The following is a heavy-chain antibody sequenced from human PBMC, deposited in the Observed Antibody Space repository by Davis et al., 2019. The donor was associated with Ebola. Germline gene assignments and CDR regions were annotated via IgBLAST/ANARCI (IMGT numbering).Heavy chain of an antibody. CDR1: GYTFPTYW. V-gene: IGHV5-51*01. J-gene: IGHJ3*02. Sequence: GESLKISCKGSGYTFPTYWIGWVRQKPGKGLEWMGIIYPGDSETTYSPSIQGQVTISADKFVNTVYLQWSSLKASDTAMYYCARQVSGWNWDAFDIWGQGTMVIVSS. CDR3: ARQVSGWNWDAFDI. D-gene: IGHD1-7*01. CDR2: IYPGDSET.